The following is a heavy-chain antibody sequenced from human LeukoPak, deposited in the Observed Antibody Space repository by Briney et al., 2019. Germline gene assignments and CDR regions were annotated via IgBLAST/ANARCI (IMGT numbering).Heavy chain of an antibody. CDR1: GGTFSSYA. J-gene: IGHJ4*02. Sequence: ASVKVSCKASGGTFSSYAISWVRQAPGQGLEWMGGIIPIFGTANYAQKFQGRVTITADESTSTAYMELSSLRSEDTAVYYCARGDGYYDSSGYYLGDYWGQGTLVTVSS. CDR2: IIPIFGTA. CDR3: ARGDGYYDSSGYYLGDY. D-gene: IGHD3-22*01. V-gene: IGHV1-69*13.